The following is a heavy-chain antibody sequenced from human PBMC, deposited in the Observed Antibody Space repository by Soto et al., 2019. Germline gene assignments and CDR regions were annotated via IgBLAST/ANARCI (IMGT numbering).Heavy chain of an antibody. J-gene: IGHJ4*02. V-gene: IGHV3-23*01. CDR2: ISGSGGST. CDR1: GFTFSSYA. CDR3: AKSGLYSSSTHSGTYFYFDY. D-gene: IGHD6-6*01. Sequence: PGGSLRLSCAASGFTFSSYAMSWVRQAPGKGLEWVSAISGSGGSTYYADSVKGRFTISRDNSKNTLYLQMNSLRAEDTAVYYCAKSGLYSSSTHSGTYFYFDYWGPGTLVTVSS.